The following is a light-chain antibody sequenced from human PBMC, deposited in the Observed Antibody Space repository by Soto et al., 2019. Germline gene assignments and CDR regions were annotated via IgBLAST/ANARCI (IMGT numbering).Light chain of an antibody. CDR2: EVS. Sequence: QSALTQPASVSGSPGQSITISCTGTSGDVGGFNYVSWYQQYSGKAPKLMIYEVSSRPSGVSDRFSASKSGNTASLTISGLEAEEEADYYCSSFTSSTSLYVFGTGTKLTVL. CDR1: SGDVGGFNY. J-gene: IGLJ1*01. V-gene: IGLV2-14*01. CDR3: SSFTSSTSLYV.